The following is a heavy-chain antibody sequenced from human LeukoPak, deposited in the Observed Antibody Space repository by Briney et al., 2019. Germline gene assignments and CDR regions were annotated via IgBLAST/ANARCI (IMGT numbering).Heavy chain of an antibody. CDR2: IDHSGST. Sequence: SETLSLTCAVYGGSFSSYYWSWIRQSPGRGLEWIGEIDHSGSTYYNPSLKSRVTISEDTSKNQFSLKLSSVTAADAAVYYCARGVRIADYWGQGTLVTVSS. V-gene: IGHV4-34*01. CDR1: GGSFSSYY. J-gene: IGHJ4*02. CDR3: ARGVRIADY. D-gene: IGHD6-13*01.